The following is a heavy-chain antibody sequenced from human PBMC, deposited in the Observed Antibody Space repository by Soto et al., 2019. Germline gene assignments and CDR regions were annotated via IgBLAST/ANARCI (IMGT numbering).Heavy chain of an antibody. V-gene: IGHV3-48*02. CDR2: ISSSSSTI. CDR1: GFTFSSYS. D-gene: IGHD4-17*01. Sequence: GGSLRLSCAASGFTFSSYSMNWVRQAPGKGLEWVSYISSSSSTIYYADSVKGRFTISRDNAKNSLYLQMNSLRDEDTAVYYCARDDYGDYGRYYYYYYGMDVWGQGTTVTVSS. J-gene: IGHJ6*02. CDR3: ARDDYGDYGRYYYYYYGMDV.